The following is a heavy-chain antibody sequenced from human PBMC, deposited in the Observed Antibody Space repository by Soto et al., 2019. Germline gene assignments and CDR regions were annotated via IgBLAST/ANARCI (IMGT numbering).Heavy chain of an antibody. V-gene: IGHV3-23*01. J-gene: IGHJ2*01. Sequence: EVQLLESGGGLVQPGGSLRLSCAASGFPFSCCAMSWVRQAPGKGLEWVSTIHGHGGYIHYTDSVKGRFIISRDNSMNTGDLPKNSLRVEDTAVYDCAKNRCSGSYWNWSADVWGRGTLVTVSS. D-gene: IGHD1-26*01. CDR2: IHGHGGYI. CDR3: AKNRCSGSYWNWSADV. CDR1: GFPFSCCA.